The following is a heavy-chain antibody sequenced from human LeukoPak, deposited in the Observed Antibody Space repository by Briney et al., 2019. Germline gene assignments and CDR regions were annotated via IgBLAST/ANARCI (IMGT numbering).Heavy chain of an antibody. D-gene: IGHD4-23*01. CDR3: AREGGNFDFDS. CDR2: VNYIGST. CDR1: GDSINIHHHF. V-gene: IGHV4-31*03. J-gene: IGHJ4*02. Sequence: SQTLSLTCTVSGDSINIHHHFWGWIRQHPGKGLEWIGYVNYIGSTFYNPSLKSRVTISLDTSKNQISLNLTTVTAADAAVYYCAREGGNFDFDSWGQGSLVTVSS.